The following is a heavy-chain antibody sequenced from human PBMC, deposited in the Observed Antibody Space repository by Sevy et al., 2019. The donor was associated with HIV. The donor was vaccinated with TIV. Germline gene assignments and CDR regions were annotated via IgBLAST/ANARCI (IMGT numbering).Heavy chain of an antibody. V-gene: IGHV3-53*01. CDR1: GFTVSSNY. D-gene: IGHD3-10*01. CDR2: IYSGGST. CDR3: ARARGSGSYYNNDY. J-gene: IGHJ4*02. Sequence: GMSLRLSCAASGFTVSSNYMSWVRQAPGKGLEWVSVIYSGGSTYYADSVKGRFTISRDNSKNTLYLQMNSLRAEDTAVYYCARARGSGSYYNNDYWGQGTLVTVSS.